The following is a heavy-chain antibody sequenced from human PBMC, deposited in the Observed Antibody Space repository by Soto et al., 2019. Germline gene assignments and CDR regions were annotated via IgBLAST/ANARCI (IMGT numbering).Heavy chain of an antibody. Sequence: PSETLSLTCSVSGGSISSSSYFWRWIRQPPGKGLEWIGSIYYSGSTYYNPSLTSRVTVSIDTSKNQLPLKLSSVTAADTAVYYCARHPSDFWFDPWGQGTLITVS. CDR1: GGSISSSSYF. V-gene: IGHV4-39*01. CDR2: IYYSGST. D-gene: IGHD2-21*02. CDR3: ARHPSDFWFDP. J-gene: IGHJ5*02.